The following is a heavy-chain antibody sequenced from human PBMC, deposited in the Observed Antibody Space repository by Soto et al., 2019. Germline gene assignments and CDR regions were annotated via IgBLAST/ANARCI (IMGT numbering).Heavy chain of an antibody. Sequence: TLSLTCSVSGGSISIGDYYWSWIRQPPGKGLEWIGYIYYSGITYYNPSLKSRVTISVDTSKNQFSLKLSSVTAADTAVYYCARGPPSDYYDSSYFDYWGQGTLVTVSS. CDR2: IYYSGIT. D-gene: IGHD3-22*01. CDR1: GGSISIGDYY. J-gene: IGHJ4*02. V-gene: IGHV4-30-4*01. CDR3: ARGPPSDYYDSSYFDY.